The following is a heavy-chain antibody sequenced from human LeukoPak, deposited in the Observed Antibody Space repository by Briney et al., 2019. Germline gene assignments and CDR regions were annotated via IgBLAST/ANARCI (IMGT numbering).Heavy chain of an antibody. CDR2: IYYSGAT. D-gene: IGHD1-26*01. CDR1: VGSISGYF. V-gene: IGHV4-59*13. CDR3: ARAQYSGSCFDY. Sequence: SETLSLTCTVSVGSISGYFWSWVRQAPGTGLDWIGHIYYSGATNYNPSLRSRVTISVDTSKNQFSLKLRSVTAADTAVYYRARAQYSGSCFDYWGQGALVTVSS. J-gene: IGHJ4*02.